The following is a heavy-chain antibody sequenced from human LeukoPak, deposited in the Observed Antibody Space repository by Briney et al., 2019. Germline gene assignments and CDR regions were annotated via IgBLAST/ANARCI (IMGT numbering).Heavy chain of an antibody. CDR2: ISGSGGST. CDR1: GFTVSSYA. Sequence: GGSLRLSCAASGFTVSSYAMSWVRQAPGKGLEWVSAISGSGGSTYYADSVKGRFTISRDNSKNTLYLQMNSLRAEDTAVYYCARRDYDILTGPFAPWGQRTLVTVSS. D-gene: IGHD3-9*01. J-gene: IGHJ5*02. V-gene: IGHV3-23*01. CDR3: ARRDYDILTGPFAP.